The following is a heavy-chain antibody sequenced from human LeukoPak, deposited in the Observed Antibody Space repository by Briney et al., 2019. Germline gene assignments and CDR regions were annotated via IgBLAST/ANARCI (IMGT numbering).Heavy chain of an antibody. D-gene: IGHD6-6*01. Sequence: GSIYYSGSTYYNPSLKSRVTMAVDTSKNQFSLKLSSVTAADTAVYYCARGGGYSSSFDYWGQGTLVTVSS. V-gene: IGHV4-39*07. J-gene: IGHJ4*02. CDR2: IYYSGST. CDR3: ARGGGYSSSFDY.